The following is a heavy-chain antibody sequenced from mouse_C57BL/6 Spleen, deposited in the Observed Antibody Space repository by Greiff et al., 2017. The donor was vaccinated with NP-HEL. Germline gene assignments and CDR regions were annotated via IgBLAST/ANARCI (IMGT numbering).Heavy chain of an antibody. J-gene: IGHJ1*03. D-gene: IGHD1-1*01. CDR1: GYTFTDYN. V-gene: IGHV1-18*01. CDR3: ARKPYYYGSSGYFDV. Sequence: EVQLQQSGPELVKPGASVKIPCKASGYTFTDYNMDWVKQSHGKSLEWIGDINPNNGGTIYNQKFKGKATLTVDKSSSTPYMELRSLTSEDTAVYYCARKPYYYGSSGYFDVWGTGTTVTVSS. CDR2: INPNNGGT.